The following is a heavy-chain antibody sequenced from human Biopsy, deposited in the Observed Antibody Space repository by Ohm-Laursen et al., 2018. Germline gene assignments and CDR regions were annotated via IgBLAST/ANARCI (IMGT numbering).Heavy chain of an antibody. Sequence: TLSLTCTVSSVSINGGRYYWNWIRHHPGKGLEWIGNIFYSANTYYNPSLKSRVTISVDTSKNQFSLKLSFVTAADTAVYYCARWTPEYDSSRYYLDAFDIWGQGTKVTVSS. J-gene: IGHJ3*02. V-gene: IGHV4-31*03. CDR2: IFYSANT. D-gene: IGHD3-22*01. CDR3: ARWTPEYDSSRYYLDAFDI. CDR1: SVSINGGRYY.